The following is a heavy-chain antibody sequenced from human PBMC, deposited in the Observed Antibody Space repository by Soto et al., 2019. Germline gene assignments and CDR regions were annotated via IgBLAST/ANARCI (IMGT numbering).Heavy chain of an antibody. Sequence: QLQLQESGPGLVKPSETLSLTCTISGVSVTSSYSYWGWIRQPPGKGLEWIGSVYYNGNTNYNLSVESPVSISVAPSQNHLALTLSSVTAADTAVYFCARHPTHAEITAYATHDFDSWGQGTLITSSS. CDR3: ARHPTHAEITAYATHDFDS. CDR2: VYYNGNT. V-gene: IGHV4-39*01. CDR1: GVSVTSSYSY. J-gene: IGHJ4*02. D-gene: IGHD2-21*01.